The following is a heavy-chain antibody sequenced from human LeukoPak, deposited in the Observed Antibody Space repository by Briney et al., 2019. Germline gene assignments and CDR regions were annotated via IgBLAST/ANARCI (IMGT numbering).Heavy chain of an antibody. CDR1: GGSFSGYY. CDR3: ARGRVYSGYDLVY. V-gene: IGHV4-34*01. CDR2: INHSGST. J-gene: IGHJ4*02. D-gene: IGHD5-12*01. Sequence: ASETLSLTCAVYGGSFSGYYWSWIRQPPGKGLEWIGEINHSGSTNYNPSLKSRVTISVDTSKNQFSLKLSSVTAADTAVYYCARGRVYSGYDLVYWGQGTLVTVSS.